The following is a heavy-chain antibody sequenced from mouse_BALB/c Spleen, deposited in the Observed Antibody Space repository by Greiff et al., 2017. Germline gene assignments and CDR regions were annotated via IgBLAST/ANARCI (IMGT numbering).Heavy chain of an antibody. CDR1: GYAFTNYL. CDR2: INPGSGGT. J-gene: IGHJ4*01. V-gene: IGHV1-54*03. D-gene: IGHD2-1*01. CDR3: ARGDGNYEGAMDY. Sequence: QVQLKQSGAELVRPGTSVKVSCKASGYAFTNYLIEWVKQRPGQGLEWIGVINPGSGGTNYNEKFKGKATLTADKSSSTAYMQLSSLTSDDSAVYICARGDGNYEGAMDYWGQGTSVTVSS.